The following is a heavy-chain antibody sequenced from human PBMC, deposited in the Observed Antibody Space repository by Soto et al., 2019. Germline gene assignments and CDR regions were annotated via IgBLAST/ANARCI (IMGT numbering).Heavy chain of an antibody. V-gene: IGHV1-18*04. D-gene: IGHD6-19*01. CDR2: IRPYSGHT. CDR1: GYTFTSHG. J-gene: IGHJ4*02. Sequence: QVHLVQSGPEVKKPGTSVKVSCKASGYTFTSHGISWVRQAPGQGLEWMGWIRPYSGHTNYTQKLQDRVTMTTDTNTGTAYMELRRLRYDDTGVYYGARVVEQWLVFYYCEYWGQGTRVTVSS. CDR3: ARVVEQWLVFYYCEY.